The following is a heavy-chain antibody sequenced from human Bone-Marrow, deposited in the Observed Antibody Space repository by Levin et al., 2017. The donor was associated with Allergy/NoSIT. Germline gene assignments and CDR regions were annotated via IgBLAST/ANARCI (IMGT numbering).Heavy chain of an antibody. D-gene: IGHD1-20*01. CDR2: MFAGGAA. Sequence: SQTLSLTCTVSGDSINNTNHYWRWIRQPAGKGLEWIGRMFAGGAATYNRSLRSRVTISIDTSKNQFSLKLTSVTAADTAVYYCARDETFNCWHTGWFDPWGQGTLVTVSS. J-gene: IGHJ5*02. V-gene: IGHV4-61*02. CDR1: GDSINNTNHY. CDR3: ARDETFNCWHTGWFDP.